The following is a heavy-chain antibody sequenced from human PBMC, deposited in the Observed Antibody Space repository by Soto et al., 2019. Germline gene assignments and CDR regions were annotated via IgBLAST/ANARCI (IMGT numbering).Heavy chain of an antibody. CDR3: ARQEVTTFGYFDY. CDR2: IYYSGST. Sequence: SETLSLTCTVSGGSISSSSYYWGWIRQPPGKGLEWIGSIYYSGSTYYNPSLKSQVTISVDTSKNQFSLKLSSVTAADTAVYYCARQEVTTFGYFDYWGQGTLVTVSS. V-gene: IGHV4-39*01. D-gene: IGHD4-17*01. CDR1: GGSISSSSYY. J-gene: IGHJ4*02.